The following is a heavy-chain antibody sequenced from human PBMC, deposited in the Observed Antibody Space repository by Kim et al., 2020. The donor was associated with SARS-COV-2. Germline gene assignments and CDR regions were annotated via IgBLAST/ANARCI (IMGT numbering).Heavy chain of an antibody. CDR1: GGSFSGYY. J-gene: IGHJ4*01. Sequence: SETLSLTCAVYGGSFSGYYWSWIRQPPGKGLEWIGEINHSGSTNYNPSLKSRVTISVDTSKNQFSLKLSSVTAADTAVYYCARGADIVVVPAAMRSYFD. D-gene: IGHD2-2*01. CDR2: INHSGST. CDR3: ARGADIVVVPAAMRSYFD. V-gene: IGHV4-34*01.